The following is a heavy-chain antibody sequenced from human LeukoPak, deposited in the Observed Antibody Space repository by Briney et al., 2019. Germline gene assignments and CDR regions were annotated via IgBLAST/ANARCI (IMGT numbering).Heavy chain of an antibody. J-gene: IGHJ4*02. V-gene: IGHV3-30-3*01. CDR1: GFTFSSYA. D-gene: IGHD6-13*01. CDR3: ARGSYSSSWYRDTYFDY. CDR2: ISYDGSNK. Sequence: GGSLRLSCAAFGFTFSSYAMHWVRQAPGKGLEWVAVISYDGSNKYYADSVKGRFTTSRDNSKNALYLQMNSLRAEDTAVYYCARGSYSSSWYRDTYFDYWGQGTLVTVSS.